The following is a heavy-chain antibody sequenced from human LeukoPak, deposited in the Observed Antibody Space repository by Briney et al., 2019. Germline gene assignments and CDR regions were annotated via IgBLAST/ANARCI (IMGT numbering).Heavy chain of an antibody. CDR1: GGSITSSSYY. Sequence: PSETLSLTCTVSGGSITSSSYYWGWIRQPPGKGLEWIGSIYYSGNTYYNPSLKSRVTISVDTSKNQFSLKLSSVTAADTAVYYCARAVTSSSSWYKWVNWFDPWGQGTLVTVSS. CDR2: IYYSGNT. J-gene: IGHJ5*02. CDR3: ARAVTSSSSWYKWVNWFDP. V-gene: IGHV4-39*07. D-gene: IGHD6-13*01.